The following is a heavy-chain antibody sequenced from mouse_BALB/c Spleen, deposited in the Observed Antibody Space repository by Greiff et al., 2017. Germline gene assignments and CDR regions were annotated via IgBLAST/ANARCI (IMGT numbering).Heavy chain of an antibody. D-gene: IGHD1-1*01. CDR2: ISYDGSN. Sequence: VQLKESGPGLVKPSQSLSLTCSVTGYSITSGYYWNWIRQFPGNKLEWMGYISYDGSNNYNPSLKNRISITRDTSKNQFFLKLNSVTTEDTATYYCARETTVHYAMDYWGQGTSVTVSS. J-gene: IGHJ4*01. V-gene: IGHV3-6*02. CDR1: GYSITSGYY. CDR3: ARETTVHYAMDY.